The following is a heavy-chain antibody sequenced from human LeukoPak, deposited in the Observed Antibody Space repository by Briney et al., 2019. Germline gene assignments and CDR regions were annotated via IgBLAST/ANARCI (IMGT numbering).Heavy chain of an antibody. V-gene: IGHV3-33*01. D-gene: IGHD3-22*01. CDR1: GFTFSSYG. J-gene: IGHJ3*02. Sequence: GGSLRLSCAASGFTFSSYGMHWVRQAPGKGLEWVAVIWYDGSNKYYADSVKGRFTISRDNSKNTLYLQMNSLRADDTAVYYCARVPASGWDYYDSSGTGGAFDIWGQGTMVTVSS. CDR3: ARVPASGWDYYDSSGTGGAFDI. CDR2: IWYDGSNK.